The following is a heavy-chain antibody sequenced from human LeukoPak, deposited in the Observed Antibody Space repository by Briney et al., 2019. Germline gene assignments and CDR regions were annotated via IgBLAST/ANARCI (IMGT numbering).Heavy chain of an antibody. J-gene: IGHJ4*02. CDR2: INPSGGST. D-gene: IGHD1-1*01. CDR1: GYTFTSYG. CDR3: AREGNNWNDEGFDY. Sequence: GASVKVSCKASGYTFTSYGISWVRQAPGQGLEWMGIINPSGGSTSYAQKFQGRVTMTRDTSTSTVYMELSSLRSEDTAVYYCAREGNNWNDEGFDYWGQGTLVTVSS. V-gene: IGHV1-46*01.